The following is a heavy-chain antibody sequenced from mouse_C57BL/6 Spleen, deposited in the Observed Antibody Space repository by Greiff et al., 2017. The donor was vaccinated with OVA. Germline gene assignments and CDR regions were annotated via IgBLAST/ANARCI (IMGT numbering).Heavy chain of an antibody. V-gene: IGHV1-64*01. CDR3: ARSNGNYLDY. Sequence: QVQLQQPGAELVKPGASVKLSCKASGYTFTSYWMHWVKQRPGQGLEWIGMIHPNSGSTNYNEKFKSKATLTVDKSSSTAYMQLSSLTSEDAAVYYCARSNGNYLDYWGQGTTLTVSS. D-gene: IGHD1-1*01. J-gene: IGHJ2*01. CDR2: IHPNSGST. CDR1: GYTFTSYW.